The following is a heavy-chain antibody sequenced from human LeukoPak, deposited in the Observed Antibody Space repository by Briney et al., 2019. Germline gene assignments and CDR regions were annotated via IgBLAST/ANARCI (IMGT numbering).Heavy chain of an antibody. V-gene: IGHV3-66*01. Sequence: GGSLRLSCAASGVTVSNNYMSWVRQAPGKGLEWVVLIYSGGSTYYADFVKGRFTISRDNSKTTLYLQMSSLRAEDTAVYYCAGFSHKGVWGQGTTVTVSS. CDR3: AGFSHKGV. J-gene: IGHJ6*02. CDR2: IYSGGST. CDR1: GVTVSNNY.